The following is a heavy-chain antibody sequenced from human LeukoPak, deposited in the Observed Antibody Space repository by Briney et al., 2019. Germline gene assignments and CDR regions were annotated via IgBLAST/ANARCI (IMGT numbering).Heavy chain of an antibody. J-gene: IGHJ4*02. Sequence: GGSLRLSCAASGFTSDDYAMHWVRQAPGKGLEWVSLISGDGGSTYYADSVKGRFTISRDNSKNSLYLQMNSLRTEDTALYYCAKGSRYDYVWGSYRPIIDYWGQGTLVTVSS. D-gene: IGHD3-16*02. CDR3: AKGSRYDYVWGSYRPIIDY. CDR1: GFTSDDYA. CDR2: ISGDGGST. V-gene: IGHV3-43*02.